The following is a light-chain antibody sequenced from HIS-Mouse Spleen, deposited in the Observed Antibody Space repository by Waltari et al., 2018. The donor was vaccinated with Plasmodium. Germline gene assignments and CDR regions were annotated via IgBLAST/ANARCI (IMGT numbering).Light chain of an antibody. CDR1: RSDVGGYNS. CDR2: DVS. J-gene: IGLJ2*01. V-gene: IGLV2-14*03. CDR3: SSYTSSSTLYVV. Sequence: QSALTQPASVSGSPGQSITLSCPGTRSDVGGYNSVSCYQQHPGKAPKLMIYDVSNRPSGCSNRFSGSKSGNTASLTISGLQAEDEADYYCSSYTSSSTLYVVFGGGTKLTVL.